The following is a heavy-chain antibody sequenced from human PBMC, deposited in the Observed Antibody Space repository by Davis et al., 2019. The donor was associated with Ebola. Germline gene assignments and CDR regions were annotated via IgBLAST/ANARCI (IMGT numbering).Heavy chain of an antibody. CDR1: GGSISSSS. D-gene: IGHD3-10*01. J-gene: IGHJ4*02. Sequence: ETLSLTCAVSGGSISSSSWWSWVRQPPGKGLEWVSSITSSSSYIYYADSVKGRFTISRDNAKNSLYLQMNSLRAEDTAVYYCARAAGPGYFDYWGQGTLVTVSS. CDR2: ITSSSSYI. V-gene: IGHV3-21*01. CDR3: ARAAGPGYFDY.